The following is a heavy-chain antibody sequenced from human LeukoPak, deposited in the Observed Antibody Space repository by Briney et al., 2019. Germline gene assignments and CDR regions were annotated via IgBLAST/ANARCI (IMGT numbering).Heavy chain of an antibody. CDR3: AMSSSVTRFDY. D-gene: IGHD6-19*01. J-gene: IGHJ4*02. V-gene: IGHV4-61*02. CDR2: ISTNGNT. CDR1: GGSIRSGSFY. Sequence: SETLSLTCTVSGGSIRSGSFYWSWIRQPAVKGLEWIGRISTNGNTNYNPSLKSRVTISVDTSKNQFSLMLNSVTAADTAVYYCAMSSSVTRFDYWGQGTLVTVSS.